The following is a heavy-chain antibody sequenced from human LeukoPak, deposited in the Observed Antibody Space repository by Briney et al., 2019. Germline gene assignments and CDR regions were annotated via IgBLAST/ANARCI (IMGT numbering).Heavy chain of an antibody. CDR1: GFTFSSYS. J-gene: IGHJ4*02. Sequence: GSLRLSCAASGFTFSSYSMNWVRQAPGKGLEWIGNIYYSGSTYYNPSLKSRVTISVDTSKNQFSLKLSSVTAADTAVYYCARDGRFPPEVLPRYFDYWGQGTLVTVSS. CDR3: ARDGRFPPEVLPRYFDY. V-gene: IGHV4-59*12. D-gene: IGHD1-26*01. CDR2: IYYSGST.